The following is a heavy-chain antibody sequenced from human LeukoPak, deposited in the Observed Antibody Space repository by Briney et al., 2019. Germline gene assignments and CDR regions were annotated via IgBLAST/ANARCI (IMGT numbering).Heavy chain of an antibody. Sequence: GGSLRLSCAASGFTFSSYGMHWVRQAPGKGLEWVSSISSSSSYIYYADSVKGRFTISRDNAKNSLYLQMNSLRAEDTAVYYCARQIVGATLSAFDIWGQGTMVTVSS. CDR1: GFTFSSYG. CDR3: ARQIVGATLSAFDI. CDR2: ISSSSSYI. D-gene: IGHD1-26*01. J-gene: IGHJ3*02. V-gene: IGHV3-21*01.